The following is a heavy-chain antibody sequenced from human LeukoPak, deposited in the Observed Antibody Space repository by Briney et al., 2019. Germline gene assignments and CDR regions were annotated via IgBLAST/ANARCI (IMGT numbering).Heavy chain of an antibody. CDR3: ARFGLVSRTSSRLGSDYYYGMDV. Sequence: GGSLRLSCAASGFTFSSYSTNWVRQAPGKGLEWVSYISSSSSTIYYADSVKGRFTISRDNAKNSLYLQMNSLRDEDTAVYYCARFGLVSRTSSRLGSDYYYGMDVWGQGTTVTVSS. CDR2: ISSSSSTI. D-gene: IGHD1-26*01. V-gene: IGHV3-48*02. J-gene: IGHJ6*02. CDR1: GFTFSSYS.